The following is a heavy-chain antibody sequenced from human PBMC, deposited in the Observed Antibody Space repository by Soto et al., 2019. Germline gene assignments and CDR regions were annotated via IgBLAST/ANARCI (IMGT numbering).Heavy chain of an antibody. CDR2: INHSGST. J-gene: IGHJ6*02. D-gene: IGHD7-27*01. CDR1: GGSFRGYY. V-gene: IGHV4-34*01. CDR3: ASAGGPSNWGKYYYYYYGMDV. Sequence: SETLSLNCAGYGGSFRGYYRNWIRQPPGKGLDWIGEINHSGSTNYNPSLKSRVTISVDTSKNQFSLKLSSVTAADTAVYYCASAGGPSNWGKYYYYYYGMDVWGQGTTVT.